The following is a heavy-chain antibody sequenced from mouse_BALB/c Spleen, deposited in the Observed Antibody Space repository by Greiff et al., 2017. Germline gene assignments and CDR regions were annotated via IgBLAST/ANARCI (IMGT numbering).Heavy chain of an antibody. Sequence: QVTLKECGPGILQPSQTLSLTCSFSGFSLSTYGIGVGWIRQPSGKGLEWLAHIWWNDNKYYNTALKSRLTISKDTSNNQVFLKIASVDTADTATYYCARNYYGNSYEGVDYWGQGTSVTVSS. V-gene: IGHV8-11*01. D-gene: IGHD1-1*01. CDR2: IWWNDNK. J-gene: IGHJ4*01. CDR3: ARNYYGNSYEGVDY. CDR1: GFSLSTYGIG.